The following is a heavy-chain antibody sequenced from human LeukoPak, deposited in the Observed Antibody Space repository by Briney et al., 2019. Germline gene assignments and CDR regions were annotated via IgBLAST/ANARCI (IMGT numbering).Heavy chain of an antibody. J-gene: IGHJ4*02. CDR2: IYYSGST. V-gene: IGHV4-59*12. CDR3: ARDKRTGYSSGWYSDY. Sequence: PSETLSLTGTVSGGSISSYYWSWLRRPPGKGLEWIGYIYYSGSTNYNPSLKSRVTISVDTSKNQFSLKLSSVTAADTAVYYCARDKRTGYSSGWYSDYWGQGTLVTVSS. D-gene: IGHD6-19*01. CDR1: GGSISSYY.